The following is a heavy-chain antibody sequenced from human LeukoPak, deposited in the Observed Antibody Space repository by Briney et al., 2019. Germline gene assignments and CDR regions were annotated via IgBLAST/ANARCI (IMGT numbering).Heavy chain of an antibody. CDR2: ISDYNGKT. Sequence: ASVKVSCKASGYNFTNYGICWVRQAPGQGLEWMGWISDYNGKTNYAQSFQGRMTMTTDTSTSTAYMELRSLRSDDTAVYYCARDPSVAATLRGDYWGQGTLVTVSS. V-gene: IGHV1-18*01. CDR3: ARDPSVAATLRGDY. CDR1: GYNFTNYG. J-gene: IGHJ4*02. D-gene: IGHD2-15*01.